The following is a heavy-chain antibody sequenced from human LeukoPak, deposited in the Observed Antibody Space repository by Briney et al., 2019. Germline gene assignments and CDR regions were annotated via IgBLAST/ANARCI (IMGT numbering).Heavy chain of an antibody. D-gene: IGHD6-13*01. CDR3: ARQGGIAAPGALED. CDR1: GGSFSGYY. V-gene: IGHV4-34*01. J-gene: IGHJ4*02. CDR2: INHSGST. Sequence: PSETLSLTCAVYGGSFSGYYWSWIRQPPGKGLEWIGEINHSGSTNYNPSLKSRVTISVDTSKNQFSLKLSSVTAADTAVYYCARQGGIAAPGALEDWGQGTLVTVSS.